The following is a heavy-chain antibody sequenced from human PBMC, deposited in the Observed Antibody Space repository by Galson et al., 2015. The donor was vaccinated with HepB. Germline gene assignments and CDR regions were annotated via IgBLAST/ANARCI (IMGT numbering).Heavy chain of an antibody. J-gene: IGHJ4*02. D-gene: IGHD2-15*01. Sequence: PALVKPTQTLTLTCTFSGFSLSTTGVGVGWIRQPPGRALEWLALIYWDDDKRYSPSLKTRLTITKDTSKNQVVLTMTNVDPVDTGTYFCAHRLVAHSFDYWGQGILVTVSS. CDR1: GFSLSTTGVG. CDR3: AHRLVAHSFDY. CDR2: IYWDDDK. V-gene: IGHV2-5*02.